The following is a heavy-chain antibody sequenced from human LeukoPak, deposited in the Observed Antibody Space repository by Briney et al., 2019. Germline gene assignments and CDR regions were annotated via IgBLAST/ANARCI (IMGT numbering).Heavy chain of an antibody. CDR2: IDPKSGGT. CDR1: GYTFSGYY. V-gene: IGHV1-2*02. CDR3: ARRGGYEHFDY. J-gene: IGHJ4*02. D-gene: IGHD5-12*01. Sequence: ASVKVSCKASGYTFSGYYMHWVRQAPGQGLEYMGWIDPKSGGTHYAQRFRGRVAMTRETSISTAYLQWSSLKASDTAMYYCARRGGYEHFDYWGPGTLVTVSS.